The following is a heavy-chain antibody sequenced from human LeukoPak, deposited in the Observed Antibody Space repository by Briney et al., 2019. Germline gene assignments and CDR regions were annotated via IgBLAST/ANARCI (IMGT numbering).Heavy chain of an antibody. V-gene: IGHV1-2*02. CDR3: AREFSGSYFGWFDP. CDR2: INPNSGGT. Sequence: GASVKVSCKASGYTFTGYYMHWVRQAPGQGIEWMGWINPNSGGTNYAQKFQGRVTMTRDTSISTAYMELSRLRSDDTAVYYCAREFSGSYFGWFDPWGQGTLVTVSS. J-gene: IGHJ5*02. D-gene: IGHD1-26*01. CDR1: GYTFTGYY.